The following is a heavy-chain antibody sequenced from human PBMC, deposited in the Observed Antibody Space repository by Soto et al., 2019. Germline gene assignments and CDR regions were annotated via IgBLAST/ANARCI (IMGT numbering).Heavy chain of an antibody. V-gene: IGHV3-7*01. Sequence: GGSLRVSCAASGFPFRSNWLSWVGKAPGKGLEWLANIKQDGSEKYYVDSVKGGFTISSDNAKNSLYLQMNSLRAEETAVYYGAREQWPLGHLDDRGQGTLVPLSS. J-gene: IGHJ4*02. CDR1: GFPFRSNW. CDR3: AREQWPLGHLDD. CDR2: IKQDGSEK. D-gene: IGHD6-19*01.